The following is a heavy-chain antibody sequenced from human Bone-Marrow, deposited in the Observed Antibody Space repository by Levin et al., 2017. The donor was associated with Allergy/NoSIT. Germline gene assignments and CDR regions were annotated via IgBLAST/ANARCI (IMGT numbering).Heavy chain of an antibody. CDR2: IYSGGST. Sequence: SCAASGFTVSSNYMSWVRQAPGKGLEWVSVIYSGGSTYYADSVKGRFTISRDSSKNTLYLQMNSLRAEDTAVYYCAREGTTGDLDYWGQGTLVTVSS. CDR1: GFTVSSNY. CDR3: AREGTTGDLDY. V-gene: IGHV3-53*01. J-gene: IGHJ4*02. D-gene: IGHD7-27*01.